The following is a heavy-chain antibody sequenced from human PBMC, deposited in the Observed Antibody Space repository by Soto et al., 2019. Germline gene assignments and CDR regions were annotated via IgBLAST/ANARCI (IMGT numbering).Heavy chain of an antibody. J-gene: IGHJ6*02. Sequence: PGGSLRLSCAASGFTFSSYSMNWVRQAPGKGLEWVSSISSSSSYIYYADSVKGRFTISRDNAKNSLYLQMNSLRAEDTAVYYCARKYSYGWGNVHGMDVWGQGTTVTVS. CDR3: ARKYSYGWGNVHGMDV. V-gene: IGHV3-21*01. D-gene: IGHD5-18*01. CDR2: ISSSSSYI. CDR1: GFTFSSYS.